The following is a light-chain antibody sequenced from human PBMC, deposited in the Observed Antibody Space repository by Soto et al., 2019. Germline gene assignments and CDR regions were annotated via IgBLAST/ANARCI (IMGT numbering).Light chain of an antibody. CDR2: RAS. CDR3: QQYNNWPRT. J-gene: IGKJ1*01. Sequence: EIVMTQSPATLSVSPGERATLSCRASQSVNSNLAWYQQKPGQAPRLLIYRASTRATGIPARFSGSGSGTDSTLTISGLQSEDFAVYYCQQYNNWPRTFGQGTKVEIK. CDR1: QSVNSN. V-gene: IGKV3-15*01.